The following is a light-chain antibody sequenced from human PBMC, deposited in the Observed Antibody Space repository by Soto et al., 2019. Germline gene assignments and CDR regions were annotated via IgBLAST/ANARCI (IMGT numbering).Light chain of an antibody. V-gene: IGLV1-44*01. CDR3: AAWNDNLNGPSYV. CDR2: SDD. CDR1: SSNIGSNA. Sequence: QSVLTQPPSASGTPGQKVTISCSGSSSNIGSNAVNWYQQVPGTAPKLLIYSDDQRPSGVPDRFSGSKSGTSASLAISELQSEDEADYICAAWNDNLNGPSYVFGTGTKVTVL. J-gene: IGLJ1*01.